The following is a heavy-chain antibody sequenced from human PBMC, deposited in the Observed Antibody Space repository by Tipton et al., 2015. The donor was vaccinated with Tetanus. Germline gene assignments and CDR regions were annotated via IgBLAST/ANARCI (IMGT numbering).Heavy chain of an antibody. V-gene: IGHV4-39*07. CDR3: ARGIMVRGVSRFDP. CDR1: GGSISTSDYY. CDR2: VFYSGST. J-gene: IGHJ5*02. D-gene: IGHD3-10*01. Sequence: TLSLTCTVSGGSISTSDYYWGWIRQPPGKALEWIGNVFYSGSTYYNPSLKSRLTISVDTSKNQFSLKLSSVTAADTAVYYCARGIMVRGVSRFDPWGQGTLVTVSS.